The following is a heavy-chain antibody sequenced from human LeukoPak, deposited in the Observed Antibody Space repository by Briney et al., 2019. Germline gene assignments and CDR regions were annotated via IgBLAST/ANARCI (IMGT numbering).Heavy chain of an antibody. CDR2: IYYSGCT. J-gene: IGHJ4*02. Sequence: SETLSLTCTVSGGSISNYYWSWIRQPPGKGLEWIGYIYYSGCTNYNPSLKSRVTISVDTSKNQFSLKLSSVTAADTAVYYCARVSGYNFDYWGQGTLVTVSS. V-gene: IGHV4-59*01. CDR1: GGSISNYY. D-gene: IGHD5-12*01. CDR3: ARVSGYNFDY.